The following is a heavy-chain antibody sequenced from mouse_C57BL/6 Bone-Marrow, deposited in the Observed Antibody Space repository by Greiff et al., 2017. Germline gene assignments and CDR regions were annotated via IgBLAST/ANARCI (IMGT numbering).Heavy chain of an antibody. CDR2: IRSKSNNYAT. CDR3: VRHLGPDYAMDY. Sequence: EVMLVESGGGLVQPKGSLKLSCAASGFSFNTYAMNWVRQAPGKGLEWVARIRSKSNNYATYYADSVKDRFTISRDDSESMLYLQMNNLKTEDTAMYYCVRHLGPDYAMDYWGQGTSVTVSS. J-gene: IGHJ4*01. CDR1: GFSFNTYA. V-gene: IGHV10-1*01. D-gene: IGHD3-1*01.